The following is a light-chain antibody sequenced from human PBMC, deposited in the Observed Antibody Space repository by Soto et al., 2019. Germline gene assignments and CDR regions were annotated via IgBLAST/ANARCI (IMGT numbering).Light chain of an antibody. CDR2: QSS. V-gene: IGKV1-5*03. J-gene: IGKJ1*01. CDR1: EDIGTW. CDR3: QHYNSYSEA. Sequence: DIQMTQSPSTLAASGGERVTSTCRASEDIGTWLAWYHQKPXKAPXLXXFQSSTLKSGVTSRFSGSGSGTEFTLTIRSLQPDNFATYYCQHYNSYSEAFGQGTTV.